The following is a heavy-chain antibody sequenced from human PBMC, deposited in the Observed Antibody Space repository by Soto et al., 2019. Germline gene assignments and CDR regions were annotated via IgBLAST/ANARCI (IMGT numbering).Heavy chain of an antibody. CDR1: GDAFTTYG. Sequence: QVHLVQSGAEVKKPGASVKVSCKASGDAFTTYGITWVRQAPGQGLEWMAWISAHHGTTNYAQKLQGRVTVTRDASTSTAYMELRSLRSDDKAVYYCARGRYGDYWGQGALVTVSS. J-gene: IGHJ4*02. D-gene: IGHD1-1*01. V-gene: IGHV1-18*01. CDR2: ISAHHGTT. CDR3: ARGRYGDY.